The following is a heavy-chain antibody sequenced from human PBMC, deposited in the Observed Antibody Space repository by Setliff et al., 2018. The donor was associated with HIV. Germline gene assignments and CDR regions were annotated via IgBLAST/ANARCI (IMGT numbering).Heavy chain of an antibody. CDR3: ATKLCLRCVAY. J-gene: IGHJ4*02. CDR2: INHSRST. V-gene: IGHV4-34*01. D-gene: IGHD2-8*01. Sequence: PSETLSLTCAVYGGSLSGYYWSWIRQPPGQGLEWIGEINHSRSTNYNPSLKSRVTISVDTSKNQFSLKLTSVAAADTAVYYCATKLCLRCVAYWGQGTPVTVSS. CDR1: GGSLSGYY.